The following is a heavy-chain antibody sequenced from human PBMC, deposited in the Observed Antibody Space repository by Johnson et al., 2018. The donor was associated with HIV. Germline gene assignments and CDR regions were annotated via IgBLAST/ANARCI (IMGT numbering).Heavy chain of an antibody. D-gene: IGHD5-18*01. Sequence: QVQLVESGGGVVQPGGSLRLSCAASGFTFSSYGMHWVRQAPGKGLEWVAFIRYDGSLKYLADSVKGRFTISRDNSKNTLYLQMNSLRAEDTATYYCARLPSGYNRDTFNIWGQGTMVTVSS. CDR1: GFTFSSYG. CDR3: ARLPSGYNRDTFNI. CDR2: IRYDGSLK. V-gene: IGHV3-30*02. J-gene: IGHJ3*02.